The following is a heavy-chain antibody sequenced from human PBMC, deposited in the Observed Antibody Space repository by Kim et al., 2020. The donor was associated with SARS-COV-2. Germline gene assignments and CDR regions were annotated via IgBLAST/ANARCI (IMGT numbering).Heavy chain of an antibody. D-gene: IGHD6-19*01. CDR2: ISYDGSNK. Sequence: GGSLRLSCAASGFTFSSYAMHWVRQAPGKGLEWVAVISYDGSNKYYADSVKGRFTISRDNSKNTLYLQMNSLRAEDTAVYYCARDGGPVAGTSLGYWGQGTLVTVSS. CDR3: ARDGGPVAGTSLGY. CDR1: GFTFSSYA. J-gene: IGHJ4*02. V-gene: IGHV3-30*04.